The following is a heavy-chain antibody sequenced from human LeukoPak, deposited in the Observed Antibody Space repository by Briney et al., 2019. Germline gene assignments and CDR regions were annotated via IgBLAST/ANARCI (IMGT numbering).Heavy chain of an antibody. J-gene: IGHJ3*02. CDR3: AKDRSTYYYDSSGFYPDAFDI. CDR1: GFTFSSYG. Sequence: PGGSLRLSCAASGFTFSSYGIHWVRQAPGKGLEWVAVISYDGSNKYYADSVKGRFTISRDNSKNTLYLRMNSLRVEDPAVYYCAKDRSTYYYDSSGFYPDAFDIWGQGTMVTDSS. D-gene: IGHD3-22*01. V-gene: IGHV3-30*18. CDR2: ISYDGSNK.